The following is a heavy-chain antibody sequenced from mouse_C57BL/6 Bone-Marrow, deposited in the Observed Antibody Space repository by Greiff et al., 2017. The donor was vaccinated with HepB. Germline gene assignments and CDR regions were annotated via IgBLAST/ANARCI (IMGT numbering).Heavy chain of an antibody. D-gene: IGHD1-1*01. V-gene: IGHV1-69*01. CDR3: TREVPFITQVYAMDY. J-gene: IGHJ4*01. CDR1: GYTFTSYW. CDR2: IDPSDSYT. Sequence: QVQLQQPGAELVMPGASVKLSCKASGYTFTSYWMHWVKQRPGQGLEWIGEIDPSDSYTNYNQKFKGKSTLTVDKSSSTAYMQLSSLTSEDSAVCYCTREVPFITQVYAMDYWGQGTSVTVTS.